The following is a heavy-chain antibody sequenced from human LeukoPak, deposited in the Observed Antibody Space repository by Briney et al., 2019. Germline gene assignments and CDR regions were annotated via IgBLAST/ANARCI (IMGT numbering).Heavy chain of an antibody. V-gene: IGHV1-46*01. CDR2: INPSGGST. D-gene: IGHD3-22*01. CDR3: ARGPSYDSSGYYYAHYYYYMDV. J-gene: IGHJ6*03. CDR1: GYTFTSYY. Sequence: ASVKVSCKASGYTFTSYYMHWVRQDPGQGLEWMGIINPSGGSTSYAQKFQGRVTMTRDMSTSTVYMELSSLRSEDTAVYYCARGPSYDSSGYYYAHYYYYMDVWGKGTTVTVSS.